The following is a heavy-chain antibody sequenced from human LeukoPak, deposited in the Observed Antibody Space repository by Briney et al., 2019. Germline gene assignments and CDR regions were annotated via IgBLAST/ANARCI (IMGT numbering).Heavy chain of an antibody. Sequence: GGSLRLSCAASGFTFTSYAMSWVRQASGKGLEWVGRIRSKANSYATAYAASVKGRFTISRDDSKNTAYLQMNSLKTEDTAVYYCTSPYSGSYANWFDPWGQGTLVTASS. CDR3: TSPYSGSYANWFDP. V-gene: IGHV3-73*01. CDR1: GFTFTSYA. D-gene: IGHD1-26*01. J-gene: IGHJ5*02. CDR2: IRSKANSYAT.